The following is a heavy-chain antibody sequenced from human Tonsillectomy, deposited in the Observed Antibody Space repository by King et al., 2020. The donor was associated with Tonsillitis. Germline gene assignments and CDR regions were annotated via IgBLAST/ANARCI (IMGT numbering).Heavy chain of an antibody. J-gene: IGHJ1*01. CDR2: NSYRGNT. Sequence: QLQESGPGLVKPSETLSLTCTVSGDSISSSYYYWGRLRQPEGKGLDWIGYNSYRGNTYYNLSLKSRVTIYVDTYKNPVALKLSAVTAADAAVYYCGGGTWHDWEAGYWGQGPLVTVSS. D-gene: IGHD3-16*01. CDR3: GGGTWHDWEAGY. V-gene: IGHV4-39*01. CDR1: GDSISSSYYY.